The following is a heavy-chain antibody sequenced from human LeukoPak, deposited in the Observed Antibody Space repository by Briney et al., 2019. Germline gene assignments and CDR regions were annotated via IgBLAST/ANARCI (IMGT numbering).Heavy chain of an antibody. CDR3: ARGPGIVGATRDFDY. Sequence: PSETLSLTCAVYGGSFSGYYWSWIRQPPGKGLEWIGEINHSGSTNYNPSLKSRVTISVDTSKNQFSLKLSSVTAADTAVYYCARGPGIVGATRDFDYWGQGTLVTVSS. V-gene: IGHV4-34*01. CDR1: GGSFSGYY. CDR2: INHSGST. J-gene: IGHJ4*02. D-gene: IGHD1-26*01.